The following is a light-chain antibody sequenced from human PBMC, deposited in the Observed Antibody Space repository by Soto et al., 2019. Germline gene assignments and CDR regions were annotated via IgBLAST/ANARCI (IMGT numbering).Light chain of an antibody. J-gene: IGKJ5*01. Sequence: QITQSPASVSASVGARVTVTCRASQGISTWLAWYQQKAGKAPNLLIYGASNLHSGVPSRFSGSGSGTNFTLTFGVLQSEHITTYYFQDANISRSTFGQGTRLEI. CDR3: QDANISRST. CDR2: GAS. V-gene: IGKV1-12*01. CDR1: QGISTW.